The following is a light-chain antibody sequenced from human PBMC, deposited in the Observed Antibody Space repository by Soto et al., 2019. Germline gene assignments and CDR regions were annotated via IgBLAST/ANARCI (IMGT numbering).Light chain of an antibody. J-gene: IGLJ1*01. V-gene: IGLV7-46*01. CDR3: LLSYSGALPV. Sequence: QAVVTQEPSLPVSPGGTVTLTCGSSTGAVTNGHYPYWFQQKPGQAPRTLIYDTSNKHSWTPARFSGSLLGGKAALTLSGAQPEDEAEYYCLLSYSGALPVFGTGTKVTVL. CDR2: DTS. CDR1: TGAVTNGHY.